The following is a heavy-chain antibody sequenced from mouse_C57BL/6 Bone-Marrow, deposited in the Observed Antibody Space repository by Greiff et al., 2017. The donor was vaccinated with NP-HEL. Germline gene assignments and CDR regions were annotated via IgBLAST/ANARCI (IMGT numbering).Heavy chain of an antibody. CDR2: IYPRSGNT. Sequence: QVQLKESGAELARPGASVKLSCKASGYTFTSYGISWVKQRTGQGLEWIGEIYPRSGNTYYNEKFKGKATLNAYKSSSTAYMELRSLTSEDSAVYFCARYWAYYAMDYWGQGTSVTVSS. D-gene: IGHD4-1*01. V-gene: IGHV1-81*01. CDR1: GYTFTSYG. CDR3: ARYWAYYAMDY. J-gene: IGHJ4*01.